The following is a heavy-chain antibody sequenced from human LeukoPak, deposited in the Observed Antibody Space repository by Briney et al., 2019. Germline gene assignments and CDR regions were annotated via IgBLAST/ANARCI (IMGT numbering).Heavy chain of an antibody. CDR3: ARGLGQLLP. V-gene: IGHV4-59*11. D-gene: IGHD2-2*01. Sequence: SETLSLTCTVSGGSISSHYWSWIRQPPGKGLEWIGYIYYSGSTNYNPSLKSRVTISVDTSKNQFSLRLSSVTAADTAVYYCARGLGQLLPWGQGTLVTVSS. CDR2: IYYSGST. J-gene: IGHJ5*02. CDR1: GGSISSHY.